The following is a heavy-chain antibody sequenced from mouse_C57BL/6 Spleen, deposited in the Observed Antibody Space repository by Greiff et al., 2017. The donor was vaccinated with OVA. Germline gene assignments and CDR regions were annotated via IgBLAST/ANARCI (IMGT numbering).Heavy chain of an antibody. CDR3: ARGVYDYDEGDY. V-gene: IGHV1-4*01. CDR2: INPSSGYT. D-gene: IGHD2-4*01. CDR1: GYTFTSYT. J-gene: IGHJ2*01. Sequence: VQLQQSGAELARPGASVKMSCKASGYTFTSYTMHWVKQRPGQGLEWIGYINPSSGYTKYNQKFKDKATLTADKSSSTAYMQLSSLTSEDSAVYYYARGVYDYDEGDYWGQGTTLTVSS.